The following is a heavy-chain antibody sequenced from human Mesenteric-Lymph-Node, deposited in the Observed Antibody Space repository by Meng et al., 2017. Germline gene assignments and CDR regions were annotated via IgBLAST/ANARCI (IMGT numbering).Heavy chain of an antibody. D-gene: IGHD4-17*01. CDR2: ISGSGGST. Sequence: EVQLLESGGVLVQPGGSLRLSCAASGFTFSSYGMSWVRQAPGKGLEWVSAISGSGGSTYYADSVKGRFTISRDNSKNTLYLQMNSLRAEDTAVYYCVSTVTPNFYYFDYWGQGTLVTVSS. J-gene: IGHJ4*02. CDR3: VSTVTPNFYYFDY. V-gene: IGHV3-23*01. CDR1: GFTFSSYG.